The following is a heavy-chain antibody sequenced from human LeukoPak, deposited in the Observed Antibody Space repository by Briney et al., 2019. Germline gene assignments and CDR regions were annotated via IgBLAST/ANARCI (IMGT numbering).Heavy chain of an antibody. CDR2: IYYSGST. V-gene: IGHV4-59*11. CDR3: AREGGNCDSSGYYGMFDY. D-gene: IGHD3-22*01. CDR1: GGSISSHY. J-gene: IGHJ4*02. Sequence: PSETLSLTCTVSGGSISSHYWSWIRQPPGKGLEWIGYIYYSGSTNYNPSLKSRVTISVDTSKNQFSLKLSSVTAADTAVYYCAREGGNCDSSGYYGMFDYWGQGTLVTVSS.